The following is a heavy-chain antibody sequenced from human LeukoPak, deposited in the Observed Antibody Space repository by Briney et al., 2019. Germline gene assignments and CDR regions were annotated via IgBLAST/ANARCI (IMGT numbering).Heavy chain of an antibody. Sequence: GGSLRLSCAASGFTFSSYSMNWVRQAPGKGLEWVSSISSSSSYIYYADSVKGRFTISRDNAKNSLYLQMNSLRAEDTAVYYCARDNWEPGSIAGWFDPWGQGTLVTVSS. J-gene: IGHJ5*02. CDR3: ARDNWEPGSIAGWFDP. D-gene: IGHD6-6*01. CDR1: GFTFSSYS. V-gene: IGHV3-21*01. CDR2: ISSSSSYI.